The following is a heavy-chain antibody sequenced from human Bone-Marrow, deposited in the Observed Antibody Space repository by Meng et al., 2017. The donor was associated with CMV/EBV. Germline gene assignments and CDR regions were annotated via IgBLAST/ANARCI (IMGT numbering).Heavy chain of an antibody. CDR3: ARGGNSGLIY. CDR1: GGSISSSSYY. Sequence: GSLRLSCTVSGGSISSSSYYWGWIRQPPGKGLEWIGSIYYSGSTYYNPSLKSRVTISVDTSKKQFSLKLSSVTAADTAVYYCARGGNSGLIYWGQGTLVTVSS. CDR2: IYYSGST. D-gene: IGHD1-7*01. V-gene: IGHV4-39*07. J-gene: IGHJ4*02.